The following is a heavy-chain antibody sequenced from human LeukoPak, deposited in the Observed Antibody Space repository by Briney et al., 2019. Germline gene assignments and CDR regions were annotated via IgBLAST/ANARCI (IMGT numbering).Heavy chain of an antibody. J-gene: IGHJ4*02. CDR3: ARGRYSSTMKVSVTPEGYYFDY. CDR1: GGSISSGTYY. CDR2: IYSTGST. Sequence: SETLSLTCTVSGGSISSGTYYWGWIRQPPGKGLEWIGSIYSTGSTKYNPSLKSRVTISVDTSKNSFSLKVYSVTAADTAVYYCARGRYSSTMKVSVTPEGYYFDYWGQGTLVTVSS. D-gene: IGHD6-13*01. V-gene: IGHV4-39*07.